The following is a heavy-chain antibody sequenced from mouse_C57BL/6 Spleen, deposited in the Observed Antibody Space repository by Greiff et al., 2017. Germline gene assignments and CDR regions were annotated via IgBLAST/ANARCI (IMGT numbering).Heavy chain of an antibody. D-gene: IGHD1-1*01. CDR2: IYPGDGDT. CDR3: AGTTVVAPMDY. V-gene: IGHV1-82*01. CDR1: GYAFSSSW. J-gene: IGHJ4*01. Sequence: VQLQQSGPELVKPGASVKISCKASGYAFSSSWMNWVKQRPGKGLEWIGRIYPGDGDTNYNGKFKGKATLTADKSSSTAYMQLSSLTSEDSAVYFCAGTTVVAPMDYWGQGTSVTVSS.